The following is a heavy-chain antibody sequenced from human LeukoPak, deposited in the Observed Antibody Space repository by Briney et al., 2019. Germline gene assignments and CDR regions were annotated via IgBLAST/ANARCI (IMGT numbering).Heavy chain of an antibody. CDR2: IYPGGSES. CDR1: GYSFTSYW. D-gene: IGHD2-15*01. CDR3: ARQKYCSGGSCSDYYGMDV. J-gene: IGHJ6*02. Sequence: GESLKISCKGSGYSFTSYWIGWVRQMPGKGLEWMGIIYPGGSESRHSPSFQGQVTISADKSISTAYLQWSSLKASDTAMYYCARQKYCSGGSCSDYYGMDVWGQGTTVTVSS. V-gene: IGHV5-51*01.